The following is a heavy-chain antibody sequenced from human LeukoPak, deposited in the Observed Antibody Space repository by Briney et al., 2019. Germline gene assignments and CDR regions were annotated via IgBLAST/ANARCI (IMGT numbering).Heavy chain of an antibody. V-gene: IGHV3-23*01. Sequence: GGSLRLSCAASGFTFSSYAMSWFRQAPGKGLEWVSAISGSGGSTYYADSVRGRFTISRDSSENTLYLQMNSLRAEDAAVYYCAKAPVTSCKGAYCYPFDYWGQGTLVTVSS. J-gene: IGHJ4*02. CDR1: GFTFSSYA. CDR3: AKAPVTSCKGAYCYPFDY. D-gene: IGHD2-21*01. CDR2: ISGSGGST.